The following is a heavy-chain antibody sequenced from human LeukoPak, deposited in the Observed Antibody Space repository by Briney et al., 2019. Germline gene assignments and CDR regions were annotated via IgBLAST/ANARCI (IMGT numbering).Heavy chain of an antibody. Sequence: GGSLRLSCAASGFTFSSYAMHWVRQAPGKGLEWVAVISYDGSNKYYADSVKGRFTISRDNSKNTLYLQMNSLRAEDTAVYYCARDGGVYTIDYWGQGTLVTVSS. V-gene: IGHV3-30-3*01. CDR3: ARDGGVYTIDY. CDR2: ISYDGSNK. D-gene: IGHD6-13*01. J-gene: IGHJ4*02. CDR1: GFTFSSYA.